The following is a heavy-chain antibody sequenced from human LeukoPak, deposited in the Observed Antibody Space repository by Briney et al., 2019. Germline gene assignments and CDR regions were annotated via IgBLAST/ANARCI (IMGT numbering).Heavy chain of an antibody. CDR3: ARRRRGSGYSSFDY. Sequence: GASVKVSCKASGGTFSSYAISWVRQAPGQGLEWMGGIIPIFGTANYAQKFQGRVTITADESTSTAYMELSSLRSEDTAVYYCARRRRGSGYSSFDYWGQGTLVTVSS. CDR1: GGTFSSYA. CDR2: IIPIFGTA. J-gene: IGHJ4*02. D-gene: IGHD3-3*01. V-gene: IGHV1-69*13.